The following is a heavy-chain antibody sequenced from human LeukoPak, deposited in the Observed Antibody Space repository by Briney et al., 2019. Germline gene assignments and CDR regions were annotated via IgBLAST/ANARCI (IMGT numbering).Heavy chain of an antibody. V-gene: IGHV4-61*01. CDR3: ARDYYDSSGYLDAFDI. D-gene: IGHD3-22*01. Sequence: KSSETLSLTCTVSGGSISSSSYYWSWIRQPPGKGLEWIGFIYYSGSTNYNPSLKSRVNISVDTSKNQFSLKLSSVTAADTAVYYCARDYYDSSGYLDAFDIWGQGTMVTVSS. CDR1: GGSISSSSYY. CDR2: IYYSGST. J-gene: IGHJ3*02.